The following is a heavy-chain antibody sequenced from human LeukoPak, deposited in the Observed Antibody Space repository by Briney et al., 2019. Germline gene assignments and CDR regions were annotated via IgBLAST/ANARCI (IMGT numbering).Heavy chain of an antibody. D-gene: IGHD2-21*01. V-gene: IGHV3-21*01. Sequence: GGSLRLSCAASGFTFSSYSMNWVRQDPGKGLEWVSSISSSSSYIYYADSVKGRFTISRDNAKNSLYLQMNSLRAEDTAVYYCARDPPPQYCGGDCYFDYWGQGTLVTVSS. CDR2: ISSSSSYI. CDR1: GFTFSSYS. J-gene: IGHJ4*02. CDR3: ARDPPPQYCGGDCYFDY.